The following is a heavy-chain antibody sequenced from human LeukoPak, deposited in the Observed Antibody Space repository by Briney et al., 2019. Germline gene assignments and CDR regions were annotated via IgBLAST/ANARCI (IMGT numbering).Heavy chain of an antibody. Sequence: ASVKVSCKASGGTFSSYAISWVRQAPGQGLEWMGGIIPIFGTANYAQKFQGRVTITADKSTSTAYMELSSLRSEDTAVYYCASSGSYYFISPFFDYWGQGTLVTVSS. CDR1: GGTFSSYA. CDR3: ASSGSYYFISPFFDY. CDR2: IIPIFGTA. D-gene: IGHD1-26*01. V-gene: IGHV1-69*06. J-gene: IGHJ4*02.